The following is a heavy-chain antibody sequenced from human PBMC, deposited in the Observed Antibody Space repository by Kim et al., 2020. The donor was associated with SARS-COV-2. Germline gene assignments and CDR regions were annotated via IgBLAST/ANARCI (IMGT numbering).Heavy chain of an antibody. V-gene: IGHV3-30*18. J-gene: IGHJ4*02. D-gene: IGHD1-20*01. Sequence: GGSLRLSCAASGFTFSSYGMHWVRQAPGKGLEWVAVISYDGSNKYYADSVKGRFTISRDNSKNTLYLQMNSLRAEDTAVYYCAKDVYSDVWGQGTLVTVSS. CDR3: AKDVYSDV. CDR1: GFTFSSYG. CDR2: ISYDGSNK.